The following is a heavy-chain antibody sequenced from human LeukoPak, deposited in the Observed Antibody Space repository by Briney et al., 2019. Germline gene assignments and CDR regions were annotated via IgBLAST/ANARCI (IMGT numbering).Heavy chain of an antibody. D-gene: IGHD6-19*01. Sequence: GSLRLSCAASGFIFSSYGMNWVRQAPGKGLEWVAFIRYDESNTFYADSVKGRFTISRDNSKNTLYLQMNSLRVEDTAVYYCAKGPLIEVAGTTWDYWGQGTLVTVSS. J-gene: IGHJ4*02. CDR1: GFIFSSYG. CDR2: IRYDESNT. CDR3: AKGPLIEVAGTTWDY. V-gene: IGHV3-30*02.